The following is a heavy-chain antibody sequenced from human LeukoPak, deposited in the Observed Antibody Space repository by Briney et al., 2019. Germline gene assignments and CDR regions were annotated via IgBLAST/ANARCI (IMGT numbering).Heavy chain of an antibody. D-gene: IGHD3-22*01. Sequence: PGGSLRLSCAASGFXFSSYEINWVRQAPGKGLEWVSYISSSGSTIYYADSVKGRFTISRDNAKNSLYLQMNSLRAEDTAVYYCARGPYDSSGSGFDYWGQGTLVTVSS. CDR1: GFXFSSYE. CDR2: ISSSGSTI. V-gene: IGHV3-48*03. J-gene: IGHJ4*02. CDR3: ARGPYDSSGSGFDY.